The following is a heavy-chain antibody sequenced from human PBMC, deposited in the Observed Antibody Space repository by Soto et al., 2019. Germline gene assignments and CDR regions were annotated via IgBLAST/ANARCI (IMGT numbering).Heavy chain of an antibody. CDR2: IYPGDSDT. CDR3: ARFTTASSPSYYYGMDV. CDR1: GYSFTSYW. V-gene: IGHV5-51*01. Sequence: GESLKISCNGSGYSFTSYWIGWVRQMPGKGLEWMGIIYPGDSDTRYSPSFQGQVTISADKSISTAYLQWSSLKASDTAMYYCARFTTASSPSYYYGMDVWGQGTNVTVYS. J-gene: IGHJ6*02. D-gene: IGHD3-22*01.